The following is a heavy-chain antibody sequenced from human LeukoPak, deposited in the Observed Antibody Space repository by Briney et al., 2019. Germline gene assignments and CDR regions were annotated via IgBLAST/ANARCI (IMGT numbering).Heavy chain of an antibody. Sequence: AASVKVSCKASGYTFTGYYMHWVRQAPGQGLEWMGWINPNSGGINYAQKFQGRVTMTRDTSIITAYMELSRLRSDDTAVYYCARVGKAYDILTGYPIGYYYYMDVWGKGTTVTVSS. CDR3: ARVGKAYDILTGYPIGYYYYMDV. V-gene: IGHV1-2*02. J-gene: IGHJ6*03. CDR2: INPNSGGI. D-gene: IGHD3-9*01. CDR1: GYTFTGYY.